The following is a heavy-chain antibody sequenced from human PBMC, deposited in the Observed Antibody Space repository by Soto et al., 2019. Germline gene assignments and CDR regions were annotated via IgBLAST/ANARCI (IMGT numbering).Heavy chain of an antibody. D-gene: IGHD1-20*01. Sequence: QVQLVQSGAEVKKPGASVKVSCKASGYTFTSYAIHWVRQAPGQRLKLMGWINAGNGNTKYSQKFQGRVTITRDTSASSAYMGLSSLRSEDTAVYYCARGLYNPSDYWGQGTLVTVSS. CDR3: ARGLYNPSDY. CDR1: GYTFTSYA. CDR2: INAGNGNT. V-gene: IGHV1-3*01. J-gene: IGHJ4*02.